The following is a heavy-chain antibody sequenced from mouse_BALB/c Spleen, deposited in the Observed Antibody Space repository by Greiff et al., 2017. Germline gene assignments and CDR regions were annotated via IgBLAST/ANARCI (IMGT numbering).Heavy chain of an antibody. Sequence: VKVVESGPGLVAPSQSLSITCTVSGFSLTSYGVHWVRQPPGKGLEWLGVIWAGGSTNYNSALMSRLSISKDNSKSQVFLKMNSLQTDDTAMYYCARVGVKNAMDYWGQGTSVTVSS. J-gene: IGHJ4*01. V-gene: IGHV2-9*02. D-gene: IGHD1-3*01. CDR3: ARVGVKNAMDY. CDR2: IWAGGST. CDR1: GFSLTSYG.